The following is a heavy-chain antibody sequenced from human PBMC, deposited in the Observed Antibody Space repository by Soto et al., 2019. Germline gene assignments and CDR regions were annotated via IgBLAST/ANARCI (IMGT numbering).Heavy chain of an antibody. CDR3: ASHDITMVRAVYYYYGRDV. CDR1: GFTFSSYW. CDR2: IKQDGSEK. D-gene: IGHD3-10*01. V-gene: IGHV3-7*05. Sequence: EVQLVESGGGLVQPGGSLRLSCAASGFTFSSYWMSWVRQAPGKGLEWVANIKQDGSEKYYVDSVKGRFTISRDNAKNSLYLQMNSLRAEDTAVYYCASHDITMVRAVYYYYGRDVWGQGTTVTVSS. J-gene: IGHJ6*02.